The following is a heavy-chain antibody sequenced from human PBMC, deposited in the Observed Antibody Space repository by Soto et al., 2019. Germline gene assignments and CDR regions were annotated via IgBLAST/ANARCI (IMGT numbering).Heavy chain of an antibody. Sequence: GGSLRLSCAASGFTFNNYAMSWVRQAPGQGLEWVSGISASGGTTYYADSVKGRFTVSRDSSKNTLSLQMNSLRIEDTAVYYCAKDPIGDYVGGVEFWGHGTMVTVSS. V-gene: IGHV3-23*01. J-gene: IGHJ3*01. CDR1: GFTFNNYA. CDR2: ISASGGTT. D-gene: IGHD4-17*01. CDR3: AKDPIGDYVGGVEF.